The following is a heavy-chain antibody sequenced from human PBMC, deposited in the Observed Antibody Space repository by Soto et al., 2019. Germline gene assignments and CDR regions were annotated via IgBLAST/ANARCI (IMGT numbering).Heavy chain of an antibody. J-gene: IGHJ6*02. CDR3: ARDRKEGYYYYGMDV. CDR2: ICHSGST. CDR1: GYSISSGYY. Sequence: SETLSLTCAVSGYSISSGYYWGWIRQPPGKGLEWIGSICHSGSTYYNPSLKSRVTISVDTSKNQFSLKLSPVTAADTAVYYCARDRKEGYYYYGMDVWGQGTTVTVSS. V-gene: IGHV4-38-2*02.